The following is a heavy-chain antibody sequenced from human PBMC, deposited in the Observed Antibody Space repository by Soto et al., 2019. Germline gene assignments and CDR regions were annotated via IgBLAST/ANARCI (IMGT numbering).Heavy chain of an antibody. CDR2: ISGSGGST. CDR1: GFTFSSYA. J-gene: IGHJ4*02. D-gene: IGHD1-7*01. V-gene: IGHV3-23*01. Sequence: EVQLLESGGGLVQPGGSLRLSCAASGFTFSSYAMSWVRQAQGKGLEWVSAISGSGGSTYYADSVKGRFTISRDNSKNTLYLQMNSLRAEDTAVYYCAKGRSDWNYSFDYWGQGTLVTVSS. CDR3: AKGRSDWNYSFDY.